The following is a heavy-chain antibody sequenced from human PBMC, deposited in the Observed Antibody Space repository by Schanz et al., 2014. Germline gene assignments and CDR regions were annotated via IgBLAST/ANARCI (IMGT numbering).Heavy chain of an antibody. CDR1: GGSINSAGHY. CDR3: ARDHTTESYYSAGPPIDY. CDR2: KYYTGSP. D-gene: IGHD1-26*01. J-gene: IGHJ4*02. V-gene: IGHV4-31*03. Sequence: QVQLQESGPGLVKPSQTLSLTCTVSGGSINSAGHYWSWIRQPPGKGLEWIGYKYYTGSPYYNPSFWGRVTVSLDTSKNEFSLKLSSVTAEDTAVYYCARDHTTESYYSAGPPIDYWGQGTLLTVSS.